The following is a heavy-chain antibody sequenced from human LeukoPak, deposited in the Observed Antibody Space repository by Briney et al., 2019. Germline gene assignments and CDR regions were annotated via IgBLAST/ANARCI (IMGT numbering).Heavy chain of an antibody. D-gene: IGHD3-22*01. CDR2: ISAYNGNT. CDR3: ARDRPWLLLPNDAFDI. Sequence: GASVKVSCKASGGTFSSYAISWVRQAPGQGLEWMGWISAYNGNTNYAQKLQGRVTMTTDTSTSTAYMELRSLRSDDTAVYYCARDRPWLLLPNDAFDIWGQGTMVTVSS. CDR1: GGTFSSYA. V-gene: IGHV1-18*01. J-gene: IGHJ3*02.